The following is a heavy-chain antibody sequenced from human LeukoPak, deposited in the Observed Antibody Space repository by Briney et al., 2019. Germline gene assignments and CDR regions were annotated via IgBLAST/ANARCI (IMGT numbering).Heavy chain of an antibody. CDR2: IWYDGSNK. V-gene: IGHV3-33*08. Sequence: PGGSLRLSCAASGVTLSDHHMDWVRQAPGKGLEWVAVIWYDGSNKYYADSVKGRFTISRDNSKNTLYLQMNSLRAEDTAVYYCAREGPDAFDYWGQGTLVTVSS. CDR1: GVTLSDHH. J-gene: IGHJ4*02. CDR3: AREGPDAFDY. D-gene: IGHD1-14*01.